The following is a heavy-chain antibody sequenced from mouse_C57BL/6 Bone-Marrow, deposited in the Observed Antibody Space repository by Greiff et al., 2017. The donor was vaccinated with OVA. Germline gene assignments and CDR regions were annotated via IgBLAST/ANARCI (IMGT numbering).Heavy chain of an antibody. V-gene: IGHV8-8*01. CDR1: GFSLSTFGMG. D-gene: IGHD1-1*01. CDR2: IWWDDDK. CDR3: ARYYYGSSPCYFDV. Sequence: QVTLKESGPGILQPSQTLSLTCSFSGFSLSTFGMGVGWIRQPSGKGLEWLAHIWWDDDKYYNPALKSRLTISKDTSKNQVFLKIANVDTADTATYYCARYYYGSSPCYFDVWGTGTTVTVSS. J-gene: IGHJ1*03.